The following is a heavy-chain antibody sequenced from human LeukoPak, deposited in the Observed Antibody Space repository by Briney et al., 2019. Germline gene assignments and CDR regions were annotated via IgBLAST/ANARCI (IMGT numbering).Heavy chain of an antibody. D-gene: IGHD3-9*01. CDR2: IYYSGST. J-gene: IGHJ5*02. CDR1: GGSISSYY. CDR3: ARDSGYYDILTGYYSAEYNWFDP. Sequence: PSETLSLTCTVSGGSISSYYWSWIRQPPGKGLEWIGYIYYSGSTNYNPSLKSRVTISVDTSKNQFSLKLSSVTAVDTAVYYCARDSGYYDILTGYYSAEYNWFDPWGQGTLVTVSS. V-gene: IGHV4-59*12.